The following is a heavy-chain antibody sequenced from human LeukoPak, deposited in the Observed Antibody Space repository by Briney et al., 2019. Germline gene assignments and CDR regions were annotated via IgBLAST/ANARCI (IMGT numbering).Heavy chain of an antibody. D-gene: IGHD2-2*01. Sequence: ASVKVSCKAPGYTFTGYYMHWVRQAPGQGLEWMGWINPNSGGTNYAQKFQGRVTMTRDTSISTAYMELSRLRSDDTAVYYCARGYCSSTSCGPDYWGQGTLVTVSS. CDR3: ARGYCSSTSCGPDY. CDR1: GYTFTGYY. CDR2: INPNSGGT. J-gene: IGHJ4*02. V-gene: IGHV1-2*02.